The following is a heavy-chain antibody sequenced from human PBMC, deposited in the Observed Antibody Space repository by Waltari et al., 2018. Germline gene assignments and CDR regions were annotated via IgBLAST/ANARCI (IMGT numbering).Heavy chain of an antibody. Sequence: EVQLVASGGGMVQPGGSLSLSCAASGFTFSSYSMNWFRQAPGKGLEWFSSISSSSSYIYYADSVKGRFTISRDNAKNSLYLQMNSLRAEDTAVYYCARDDFWSGEGNYFDYWGQGTLVTVSS. CDR3: ARDDFWSGEGNYFDY. CDR1: GFTFSSYS. CDR2: ISSSSSYI. D-gene: IGHD3-3*01. V-gene: IGHV3-21*01. J-gene: IGHJ4*02.